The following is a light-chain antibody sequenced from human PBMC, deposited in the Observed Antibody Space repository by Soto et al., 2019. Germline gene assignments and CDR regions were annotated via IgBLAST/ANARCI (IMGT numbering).Light chain of an antibody. J-gene: IGLJ2*01. CDR1: SSNIGNNL. CDR2: DDN. CDR3: GTWDSGLSAGVV. V-gene: IGLV1-51*01. Sequence: QSVLTQPPSVSAAPGQKVSISCSGSSSNIGNNLVSWYQHLPGTAPKLLIYDDNKRPSGIPDRFSGSKSGTSATLDITGLQTGDEADYYCGTWDSGLSAGVVFGGGTQLTVL.